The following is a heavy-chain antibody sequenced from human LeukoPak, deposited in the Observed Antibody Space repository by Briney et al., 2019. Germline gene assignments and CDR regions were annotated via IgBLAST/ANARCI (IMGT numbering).Heavy chain of an antibody. CDR1: GGSISSYY. J-gene: IGHJ4*02. Sequence: SETLSLTCTVSGGSISSYYWSWIRQPPRKGLEWIGYIYYSGSTNYNPSLKSRVTISVDTSKNQFSLKLSSVTAADTAVYYCARGAPMACFDYWGQGTLVTVSS. CDR2: IYYSGST. D-gene: IGHD5-24*01. V-gene: IGHV4-59*01. CDR3: ARGAPMACFDY.